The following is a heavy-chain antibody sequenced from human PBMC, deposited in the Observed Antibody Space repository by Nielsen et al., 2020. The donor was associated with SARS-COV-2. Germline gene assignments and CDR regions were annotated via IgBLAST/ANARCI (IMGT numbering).Heavy chain of an antibody. CDR1: GFPLNKYG. CDR3: AKDRVGNYYYGMDV. Sequence: GESLKISCTVSGFPLNKYGMHWVRQAPGKGLEWVAVISYDGSNKYYADSVKGRFTISRDNSKNTLYLQMNSLRAEDTAVYYCAKDRVGNYYYGMDVWGQGTTVTVSS. D-gene: IGHD2-15*01. V-gene: IGHV3-30*18. J-gene: IGHJ6*02. CDR2: ISYDGSNK.